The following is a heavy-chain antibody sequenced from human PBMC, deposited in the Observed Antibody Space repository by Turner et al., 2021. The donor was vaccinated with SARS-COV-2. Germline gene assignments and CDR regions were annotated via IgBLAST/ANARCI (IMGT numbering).Heavy chain of an antibody. J-gene: IGHJ6*02. Sequence: EVQLVESGGGLIQPGGSLRLSCAASGVSVSSNYMSWVRQAPGKGREWVSVIYSGGRTYDADSVKGRLTISRDNSKNTLYLQMNSLRAEDTAVYYCASGHVPAASNFYYYYYYGMDVWGQGTTVTVSS. D-gene: IGHD2-2*01. CDR3: ASGHVPAASNFYYYYYYGMDV. V-gene: IGHV3-53*01. CDR1: GVSVSSNY. CDR2: IYSGGRT.